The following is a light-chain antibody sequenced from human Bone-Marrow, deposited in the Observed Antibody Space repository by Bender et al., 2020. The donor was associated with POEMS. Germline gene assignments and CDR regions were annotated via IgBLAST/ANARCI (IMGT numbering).Light chain of an antibody. V-gene: IGLV2-14*01. Sequence: QSALTQPPSASGSPGQSVAISCTGTSSDVGGYNYVSWYQQHSGKAPKLIIYEVTKRPSGVSNRFSGSKSGITASLTISGRQAEDEADYYCSSYTSYSTWVFGGGTKLTVL. CDR1: SSDVGGYNY. J-gene: IGLJ3*02. CDR3: SSYTSYSTWV. CDR2: EVT.